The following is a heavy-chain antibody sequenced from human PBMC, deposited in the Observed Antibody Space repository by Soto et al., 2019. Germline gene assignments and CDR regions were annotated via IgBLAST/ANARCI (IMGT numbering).Heavy chain of an antibody. CDR2: INHSGST. CDR3: ARSPVGVPAAIRAGYYYYMDV. V-gene: IGHV4-34*01. Sequence: SETLSLTCAVYGGSFSGYYWSWIRQPPGKGLEWIGEINHSGSTNYNPSLKSRVTISVDTSKNKFSLKLSSVTAADTAVYYCARSPVGVPAAIRAGYYYYMDVWGKGTTVTVSS. CDR1: GGSFSGYY. D-gene: IGHD2-2*01. J-gene: IGHJ6*03.